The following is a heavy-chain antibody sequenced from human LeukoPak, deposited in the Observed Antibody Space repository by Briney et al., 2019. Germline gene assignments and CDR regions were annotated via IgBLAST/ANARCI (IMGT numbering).Heavy chain of an antibody. D-gene: IGHD3-16*01. CDR2: IIPIFGTA. J-gene: IGHJ6*02. CDR3: ARGDSFVSGMDV. CDR1: GGTFSSYA. V-gene: IGHV1-69*01. Sequence: SVKVSCKASGGTFSSYAISWVRQAPGQGLEWMGGIIPIFGTANYAQKFQGRVTITADESTSTAYMELSSLRSEDTAVYYCARGDSFVSGMDVWGQGTTVTVSS.